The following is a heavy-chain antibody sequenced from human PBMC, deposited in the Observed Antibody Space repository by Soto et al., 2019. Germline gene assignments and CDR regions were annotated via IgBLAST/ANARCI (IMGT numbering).Heavy chain of an antibody. V-gene: IGHV3-11*01. D-gene: IGHD3-22*01. CDR3: ARDDNDSSGRPDY. J-gene: IGHJ4*02. CDR2: ISTSGGTT. CDR1: GFNFSDYH. Sequence: QVYLVESGGGLVKPGGSLRLSCAASGFNFSDYHMAWIRQAPGRGLEWVSHISTSGGTTYSTDSVQGRFTISRDNAKNSLFLQMNRLRADDTAVYYCARDDNDSSGRPDYWGEGTLVTVSS.